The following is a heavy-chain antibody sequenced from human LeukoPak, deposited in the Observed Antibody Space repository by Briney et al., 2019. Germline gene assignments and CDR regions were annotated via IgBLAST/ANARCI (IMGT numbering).Heavy chain of an antibody. J-gene: IGHJ4*02. D-gene: IGHD1-26*01. CDR1: GGTFSSYT. V-gene: IGHV1-69*02. CDR2: IIPILGIA. Sequence: SVKVSCKASGGTFSSYTISWVRQAPGQGLEWTGRIIPILGIANYAQKFQGRVTITADKSTSTAYMELSSLRSEDTAVYYCARAGYSGSSFDYWGQGTLVTVSS. CDR3: ARAGYSGSSFDY.